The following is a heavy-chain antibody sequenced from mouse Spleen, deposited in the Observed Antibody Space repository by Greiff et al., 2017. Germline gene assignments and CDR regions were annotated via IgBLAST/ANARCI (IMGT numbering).Heavy chain of an antibody. Sequence: VQLQQSGAELARPGASVKMSCKASGYTFTCYTMHWVKQRPGQGLEWIGYINPSSGYTKYNQKFKDKATLTADKSSSTAYMQLSSLTSEDSAVYYCARSNGYGYAMDYWGQGTSVTVSS. CDR2: INPSSGYT. CDR3: ARSNGYGYAMDY. V-gene: IGHV1-4*01. CDR1: GYTFTCYT. J-gene: IGHJ4*01. D-gene: IGHD2-2*01.